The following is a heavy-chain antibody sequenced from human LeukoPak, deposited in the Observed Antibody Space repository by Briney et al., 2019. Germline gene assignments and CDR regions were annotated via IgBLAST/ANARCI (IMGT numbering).Heavy chain of an antibody. V-gene: IGHV3-30*04. CDR2: ISYDGSNK. D-gene: IGHD3-16*01. Sequence: GGSLRLSCAASGFTFSSYAMHWVRQAPGKGLEWVAVISYDGSNKYYADSVEGRLTISRDNSKNTLYLQMNSLRAEDTAVYYCARVGSDWFDPWGQGTLVTVSS. CDR3: ARVGSDWFDP. CDR1: GFTFSSYA. J-gene: IGHJ5*02.